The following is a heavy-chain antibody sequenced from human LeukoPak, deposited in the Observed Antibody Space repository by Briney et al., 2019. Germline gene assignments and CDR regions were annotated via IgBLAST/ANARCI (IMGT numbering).Heavy chain of an antibody. V-gene: IGHV1-8*01. CDR2: MNPNNGNA. CDR1: GYTFANYD. J-gene: IGHJ4*02. Sequence: ASVRVSCKASGYTFANYDINWVRQATGQGLEGMGWMNPNNGNAGYAQKFQDRVTMTRDTSISTAYMELSSLRSEDTAIYYCARGAWYNSAYTALHYFDYWGQGTLVTVSS. CDR3: ARGAWYNSAYTALHYFDY. D-gene: IGHD6-19*01.